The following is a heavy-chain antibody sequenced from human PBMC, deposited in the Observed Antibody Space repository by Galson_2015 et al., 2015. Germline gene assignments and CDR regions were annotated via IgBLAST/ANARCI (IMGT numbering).Heavy chain of an antibody. V-gene: IGHV3-53*01. D-gene: IGHD2-2*01. CDR3: ARDSTTTHRAGY. J-gene: IGHJ4*02. CDR2: ISGGDLT. Sequence: APGKGLEWVSVISGGDLTQHPESPEGRFHLSRDKFKNTLYLQMNNLRAEDTAVYFCARDSTTTHRAGYWGQGTLVIVSS.